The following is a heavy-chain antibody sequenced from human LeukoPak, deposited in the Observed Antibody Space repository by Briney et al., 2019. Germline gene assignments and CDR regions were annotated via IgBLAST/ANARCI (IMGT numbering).Heavy chain of an antibody. D-gene: IGHD3-10*01. V-gene: IGHV3-74*01. J-gene: IGHJ3*02. CDR1: GFTFSSYN. CDR3: ATDRGHAFDI. Sequence: PGGSLRLSCAASGFTFSSYNMNWVRQAPGKGLVWVSRIYSDGSGTTYAESVKGRFTISRDNAKNTLFLQMNSLTAEDTAVYYCATDRGHAFDIWGQGTMVTVS. CDR2: IYSDGSGT.